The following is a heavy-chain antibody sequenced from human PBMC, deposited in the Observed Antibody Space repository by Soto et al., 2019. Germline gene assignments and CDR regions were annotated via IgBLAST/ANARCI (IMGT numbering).Heavy chain of an antibody. J-gene: IGHJ4*02. CDR3: ARVVFAPSNKVVITNYFDY. Sequence: SETLSLTCTVSGGSISSGGYYWSWIRQHPGKGLEWIGYIYYSGSTYYNPSLKSRVTISVDTSKNQFSLKLSSVTAADTAVYYCARVVFAPSNKVVITNYFDYWGQGTLVTVSS. CDR1: GGSISSGGYY. V-gene: IGHV4-31*03. CDR2: IYYSGST. D-gene: IGHD3-22*01.